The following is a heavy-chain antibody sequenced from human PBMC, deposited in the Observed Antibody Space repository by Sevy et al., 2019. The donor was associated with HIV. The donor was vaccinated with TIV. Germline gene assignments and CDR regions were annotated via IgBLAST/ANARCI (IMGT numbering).Heavy chain of an antibody. Sequence: GGSLRLSCVTSGFSFSSYSMNWVRQAPGNGLEWVSYISSSSGTIRYADSVKGRLTISRDNAKNSLFLQMNSLRAEDTAVYYCARDDHWAFDYWGQGALVTVSS. CDR3: ARDDHWAFDY. CDR2: ISSSSGTI. D-gene: IGHD7-27*01. J-gene: IGHJ4*02. V-gene: IGHV3-48*01. CDR1: GFSFSSYS.